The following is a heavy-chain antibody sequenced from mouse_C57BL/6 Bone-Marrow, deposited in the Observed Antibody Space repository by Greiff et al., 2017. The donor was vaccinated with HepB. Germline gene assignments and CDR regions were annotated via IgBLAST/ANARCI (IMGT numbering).Heavy chain of an antibody. V-gene: IGHV1-64*01. J-gene: IGHJ2*01. CDR2: IHPKSGST. Sequence: QVQLKQPGAELVKPGASVKLSCKASGYTLTSYWMHGVKQRPGQGLEWIGMIHPKSGSTNYNEKFKSKATLTVDKSSSTAYMQLSSLTSEDSAVYYCARSTMSYFDYWGQGTTLTVSS. D-gene: IGHD2-1*01. CDR1: GYTLTSYW. CDR3: ARSTMSYFDY.